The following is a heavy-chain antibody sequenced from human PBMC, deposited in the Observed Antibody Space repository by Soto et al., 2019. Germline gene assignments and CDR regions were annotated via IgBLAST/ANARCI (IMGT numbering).Heavy chain of an antibody. D-gene: IGHD4-17*01. CDR3: ATQLRGGVGTKKNFDY. Sequence: QVQLQQWGAGLLKPSETLSLTCAVYGGSFSGYYWSWIRQPPGKGLEWIGEINHSGSTNYNPSLKSRLPISVHTSKNQFSLKLSSVTAADTAVYYCATQLRGGVGTKKNFDYWGQGTLVTVSS. V-gene: IGHV4-34*01. CDR2: INHSGST. CDR1: GGSFSGYY. J-gene: IGHJ4*02.